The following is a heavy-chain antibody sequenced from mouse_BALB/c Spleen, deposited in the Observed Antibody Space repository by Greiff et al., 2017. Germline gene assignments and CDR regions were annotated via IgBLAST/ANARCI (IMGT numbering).Heavy chain of an antibody. CDR3: DRGGLTGAGYAMDY. Sequence: EVKLMESGGGLVQPGGSLRLSCATSGFTFTDYYMSWVRQPPGKALEWLGLIRNKANGYTTEYSASVKGPFTISRDNSQSILYLQMNTLSAEDSATYYCDRGGLTGAGYAMDYWGQGTSVTVSS. CDR2: IRNKANGYTT. CDR1: GFTFTDYY. V-gene: IGHV7-3*02. J-gene: IGHJ4*01. D-gene: IGHD4-1*01.